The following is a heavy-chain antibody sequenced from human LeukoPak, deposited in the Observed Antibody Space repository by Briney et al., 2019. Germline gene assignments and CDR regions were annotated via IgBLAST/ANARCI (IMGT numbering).Heavy chain of an antibody. CDR2: IKQDGSET. J-gene: IGHJ4*02. CDR1: RFTLSNYW. Sequence: GGSLRLSCAASRFTLSNYWMGWVRPAPGKGLEWGANIKQDGSETYYVDSVKGRFTISRDNAKNSLSLQMNSLRAEDTAVYYCARQRGSGCLDYWGQGTLVTVSS. CDR3: ARQRGSGCLDY. D-gene: IGHD6-19*01. V-gene: IGHV3-7*02.